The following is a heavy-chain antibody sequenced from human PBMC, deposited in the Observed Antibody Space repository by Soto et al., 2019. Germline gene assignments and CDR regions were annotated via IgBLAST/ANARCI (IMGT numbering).Heavy chain of an antibody. CDR2: ISASGGDT. CDR3: AKDRYFASGSYDY. D-gene: IGHD3-10*01. CDR1: GCNCINYA. Sequence: GSLRLSWTASGCNCINYAMSWIRQAPGKGLEWVSTISASGGDTYYADSVKGRFSISRDNSKNSLYVQMNSLRAEDTALYYCAKDRYFASGSYDYWGRGTLVTVSS. J-gene: IGHJ4*02. V-gene: IGHV3-23*01.